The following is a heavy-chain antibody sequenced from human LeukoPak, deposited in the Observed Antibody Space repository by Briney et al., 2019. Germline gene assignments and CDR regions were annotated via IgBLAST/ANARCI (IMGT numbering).Heavy chain of an antibody. Sequence: GASVKVSCKASGCTFTSYGISWVRQAPGQGLEWLGWISAYNGNTNYAQKLQGRVTMTTDTSTSTAYMDLRSLRSDDTAVYYCARDPNRYYYGSGSYFDYWGQGTLVTVSS. CDR3: ARDPNRYYYGSGSYFDY. V-gene: IGHV1-18*01. D-gene: IGHD3-10*01. CDR1: GCTFTSYG. CDR2: ISAYNGNT. J-gene: IGHJ4*02.